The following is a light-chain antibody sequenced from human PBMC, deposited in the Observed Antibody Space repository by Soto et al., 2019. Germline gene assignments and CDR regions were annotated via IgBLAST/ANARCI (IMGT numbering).Light chain of an antibody. CDR1: KSISSW. CDR3: QQYNSYWT. Sequence: DIQMTQSPSTLSASVGDRVTITCRASKSISSWLAWYQQKPGKAPKLLIYKASSLESGVPSRFSGSGSGTEFTLTISSLQPDDFATYYFQQYNSYWTFGQGTKVEIK. CDR2: KAS. J-gene: IGKJ1*01. V-gene: IGKV1-5*03.